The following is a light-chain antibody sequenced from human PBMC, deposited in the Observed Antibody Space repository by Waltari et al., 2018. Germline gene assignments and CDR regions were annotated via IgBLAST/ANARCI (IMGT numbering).Light chain of an antibody. J-gene: IGLJ1*01. CDR3: CSYAGSGTYV. CDR2: EVI. CDR1: NSDVGNYNL. V-gene: IGLV2-23*02. Sequence: QSALTQPASVSGTPGQSITISCTGTNSDVGNYNLVSWYQHHPGDAPKLMICEVIKRPSGVSNRFSGSKSGNTASLTISGLQAEDEADYYCCSYAGSGTYVFGTGTKVTVL.